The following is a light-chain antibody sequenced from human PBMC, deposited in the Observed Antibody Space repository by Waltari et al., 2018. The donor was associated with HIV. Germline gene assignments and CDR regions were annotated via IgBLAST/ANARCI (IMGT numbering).Light chain of an antibody. J-gene: IGLJ1*01. Sequence: QPALTQSRSVSGSPGQSITISCTGTTNDVGAYNYVSWYQQHPGRAPKLLIFDLIKRPSGVPDRFSGSKSGNTASLTISGLQAEDEADYYCCSSAGKYTFVFGTGTKVTVL. V-gene: IGLV2-11*01. CDR3: CSSAGKYTFV. CDR2: DLI. CDR1: TNDVGAYNY.